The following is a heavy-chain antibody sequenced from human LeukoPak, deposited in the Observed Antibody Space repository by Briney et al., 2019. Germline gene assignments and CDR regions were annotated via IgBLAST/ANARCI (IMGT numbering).Heavy chain of an antibody. CDR2: IIPIFGTA. CDR1: GYTFTGYY. CDR3: ARQLGIKAVPLDY. V-gene: IGHV1-69*13. D-gene: IGHD7-27*01. Sequence: EASVKVSCKASGYTFTGYYMHWVRQAPGQGLEWMGGIIPIFGTANYAQKFQGRVTITADESTSTAYMELSSLRSEDTAVYYCARQLGIKAVPLDYWGQGTLVTVSS. J-gene: IGHJ4*02.